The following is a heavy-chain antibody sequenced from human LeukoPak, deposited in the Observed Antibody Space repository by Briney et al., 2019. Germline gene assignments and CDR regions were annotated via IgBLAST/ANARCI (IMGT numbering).Heavy chain of an antibody. Sequence: PGGFLRLSCAASGFTFSSYGMHWVRQAPGKGLEWVAVIWYGGSNKYYADSVKGRFTISRDNSKNTLYLQMNSLRAEDTAVYYCAKGSDGPYYYYYYMDVWGKGTTVTVSS. CDR3: AKGSDGPYYYYYYMDV. V-gene: IGHV3-30*02. J-gene: IGHJ6*03. CDR1: GFTFSSYG. CDR2: IWYGGSNK. D-gene: IGHD6-6*01.